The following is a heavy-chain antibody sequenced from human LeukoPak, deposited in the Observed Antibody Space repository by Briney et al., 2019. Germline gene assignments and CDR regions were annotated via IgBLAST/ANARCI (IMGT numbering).Heavy chain of an antibody. CDR3: VVVVGATRIDY. CDR2: IYFSGST. D-gene: IGHD2-15*01. V-gene: IGHV4-39*07. J-gene: IGHJ4*02. CDR1: GDSISSSFYY. Sequence: AETLSLTCSVSGDSISSSFYYWGWIRQPPGKGLEWIASIYFSGSTYYKPSLKSRVTISVDTSKNQFSLKLSSVTAADTAVYYSVVVVGATRIDYWGQGTLVTVSS.